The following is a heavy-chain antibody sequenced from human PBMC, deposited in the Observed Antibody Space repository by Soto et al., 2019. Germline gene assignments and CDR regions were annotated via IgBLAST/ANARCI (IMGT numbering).Heavy chain of an antibody. Sequence: SETLSLTCTVSGGSISSGGYYWSWIRQHPGKGLEWIGYIYYSGSTYYNPSLKSRVTISVDTSKNQFSLKLSSVTAADTAVYYCARRVYSSSSGKGYYYGMDVWGQGTTVTVSS. J-gene: IGHJ6*02. CDR3: ARRVYSSSSGKGYYYGMDV. CDR2: IYYSGST. D-gene: IGHD6-6*01. V-gene: IGHV4-31*03. CDR1: GGSISSGGYY.